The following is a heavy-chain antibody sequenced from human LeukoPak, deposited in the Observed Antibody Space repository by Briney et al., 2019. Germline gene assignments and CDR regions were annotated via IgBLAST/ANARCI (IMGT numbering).Heavy chain of an antibody. Sequence: GRSLRLSCAASGFTFSSYAMHWVRQAPGKGLEWVAVISYDGSNKYYADSVKGRFTISRDNSKNTLYLQMNSLRAEDTAVYYCARQETRGYFDYWGQGTLVTVSS. V-gene: IGHV3-30-3*01. CDR3: ARQETRGYFDY. D-gene: IGHD3-10*01. CDR1: GFTFSSYA. J-gene: IGHJ4*02. CDR2: ISYDGSNK.